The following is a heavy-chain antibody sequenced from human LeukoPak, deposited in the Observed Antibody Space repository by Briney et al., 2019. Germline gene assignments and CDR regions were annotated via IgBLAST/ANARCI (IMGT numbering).Heavy chain of an antibody. CDR2: IYYSGST. Sequence: SETLSLTCTVSGGSISSGGYYWNWIRQHPGKGLEWIGYIYYSGSTYYNPSLQSRIIITVDTSKNQFSLKLSSVTAADTAVYYCARDRQLGATGAFDIWGRGTVVTVSS. CDR1: GGSISSGGYY. CDR3: ARDRQLGATGAFDI. J-gene: IGHJ3*02. D-gene: IGHD1-26*01. V-gene: IGHV4-31*03.